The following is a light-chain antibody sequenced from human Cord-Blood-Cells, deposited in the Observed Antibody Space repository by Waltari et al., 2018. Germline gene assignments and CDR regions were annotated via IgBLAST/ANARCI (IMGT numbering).Light chain of an antibody. V-gene: IGLV2-23*03. CDR3: CSYAGSSTFVNWV. CDR1: SSDVGSYTL. CDR2: EGS. Sequence: QSALTQPASVSGSPGQSITIPCTGTSSDVGSYTLVSWYHQHPGKAPKLMIYEGSKRPSGVSNRFSGSKSGNTASLTISGLQAEDEADYYCCSYAGSSTFVNWVFGGGTKLTVL. J-gene: IGLJ3*02.